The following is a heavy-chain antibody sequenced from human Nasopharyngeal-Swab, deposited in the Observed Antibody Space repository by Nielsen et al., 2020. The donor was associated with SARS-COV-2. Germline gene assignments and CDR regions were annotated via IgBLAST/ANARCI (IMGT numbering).Heavy chain of an antibody. CDR3: ARGQDGAAAAL. J-gene: IGHJ4*02. CDR2: INHSGGT. V-gene: IGHV4-34*01. CDR1: GWSFSGYY. D-gene: IGHD6-13*01. Sequence: SQTLSLTCSVAGWSFSGYYWSWLRQPPGKGLEWIGDINHSGGTRFHPSLKSRVIISVDTSKNQLSLKLTSLTAADTAMYYCARGQDGAAAALWGQGTLVTVSS.